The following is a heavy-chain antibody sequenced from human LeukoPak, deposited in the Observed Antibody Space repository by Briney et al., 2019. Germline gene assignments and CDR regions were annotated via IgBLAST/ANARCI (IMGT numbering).Heavy chain of an antibody. V-gene: IGHV1-18*01. CDR1: GYTFTSYG. CDR3: ARGVYGDYNNWFDP. Sequence: GASVKVSRKASGYTFTSYGISWVRQAPGQGLEWMGWISAYNGNTNYAQKLQGRVTMTTDTSTSTAYMELRSLRSDDTAVYYCARGVYGDYNNWFDPWAREPWSPSPQ. CDR2: ISAYNGNT. D-gene: IGHD4-17*01. J-gene: IGHJ5*02.